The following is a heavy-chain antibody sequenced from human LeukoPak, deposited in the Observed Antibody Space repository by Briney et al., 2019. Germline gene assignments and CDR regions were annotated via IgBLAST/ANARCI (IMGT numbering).Heavy chain of an antibody. CDR1: GFTFSNYE. Sequence: GGSLRLSCAASGFTFSNYEMNWVRQAPGKGLEWVSYISGSGRTTYYADSVKGRFTISRDNAKNSLYLQMNSLRDEDTAVYYCAREDPPKYNLYYYYYGMDVWGQGTTVTVSS. V-gene: IGHV3-48*03. CDR3: AREDPPKYNLYYYYYGMDV. J-gene: IGHJ6*02. CDR2: ISGSGRTT. D-gene: IGHD1-1*01.